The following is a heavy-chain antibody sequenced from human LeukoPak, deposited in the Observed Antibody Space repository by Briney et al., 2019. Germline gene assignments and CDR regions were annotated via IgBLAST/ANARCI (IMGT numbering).Heavy chain of an antibody. J-gene: IGHJ4*02. CDR2: MNPNSGNT. CDR3: ATEAPGAGRYFDY. Sequence: ASVKVSCKASGYTFTSYDINWVRQATGQGLEWMGWMNPNSGNTGYAQKFQGRVTMTEDTSTDTAYMGLSSLRSEDTAVYYCATEAPGAGRYFDYWGQGTLVTVSS. V-gene: IGHV1-8*01. D-gene: IGHD2-15*01. CDR1: GYTFTSYD.